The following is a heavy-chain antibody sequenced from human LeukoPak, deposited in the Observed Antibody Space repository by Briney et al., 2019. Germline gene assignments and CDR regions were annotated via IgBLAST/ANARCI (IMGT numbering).Heavy chain of an antibody. CDR3: ARSRSKWGIVVVPAAYFDY. CDR2: FDPEDGET. CDR1: GYTPTELS. V-gene: IGHV1-24*01. J-gene: IGHJ4*02. Sequence: ASVKVSCKVSGYTPTELSMHWVRQAPGKGLEWMGGFDPEDGETIYAQKFQGRVTMTEDTSTDTAYMELSSLRAEDTALYYCARSRSKWGIVVVPAAYFDYWGQGTLVTVSS. D-gene: IGHD2-2*01.